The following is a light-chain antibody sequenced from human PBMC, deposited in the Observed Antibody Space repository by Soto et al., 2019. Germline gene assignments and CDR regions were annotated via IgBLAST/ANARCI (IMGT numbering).Light chain of an antibody. Sequence: QSVLTQPASVSGSPGQSITISCTGSSSDVGGYNYVSWYQHHPGKAPKLMIYEVSNRPSGVSNRFSGSKSGNTASLTISGPQAEDEADYYCSSYTSSSTYVFGTGTKVTVL. CDR1: SSDVGGYNY. CDR3: SSYTSSSTYV. J-gene: IGLJ1*01. CDR2: EVS. V-gene: IGLV2-14*01.